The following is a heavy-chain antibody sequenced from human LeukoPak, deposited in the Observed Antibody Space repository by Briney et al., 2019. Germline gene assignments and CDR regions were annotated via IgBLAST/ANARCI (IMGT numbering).Heavy chain of an antibody. V-gene: IGHV4-4*07. CDR3: AIVSPPGYGILEK. CDR2: INTSGDT. CDR1: GDSITNYY. D-gene: IGHD5-18*01. Sequence: SETLSLTCTGSGDSITNYYWSWIRQSAGKGLEWIGRINTSGDTSYNPSIRSRVTMSVDTSKNQFSLKLSSVTAADTAMYYCAIVSPPGYGILEKWGQGTLVTVSS. J-gene: IGHJ4*02.